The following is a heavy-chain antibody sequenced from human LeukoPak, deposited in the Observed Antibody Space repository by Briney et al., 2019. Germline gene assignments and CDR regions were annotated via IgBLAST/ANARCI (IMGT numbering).Heavy chain of an antibody. CDR1: GFTFSSYA. J-gene: IGHJ4*02. CDR3: AKGHDFWSGYYLDY. D-gene: IGHD3-3*01. Sequence: GGSLRLSCAASGFTFSSYAMSWVRQAPGKGLEWVSVISGGGGSTYYADSVKGRFTISRDNSKNTLYLQMNSLRVEDTAVYYCAKGHDFWSGYYLDYWGQGTLVTVSS. CDR2: ISGGGGST. V-gene: IGHV3-23*01.